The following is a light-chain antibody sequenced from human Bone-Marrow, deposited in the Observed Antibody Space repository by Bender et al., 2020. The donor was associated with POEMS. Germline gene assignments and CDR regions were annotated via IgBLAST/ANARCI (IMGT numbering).Light chain of an antibody. CDR1: TGVVTSGHY. Sequence: QAVVTQESSMSVSPGGTVTLTCASNTGVVTSGHYPYWFQQKPGQAPRTLIYDTSNKHSWTPARFSGSLLGGKAALTLSGAQPEDEADYYCLVSYSGAQVFGGGTKLTVL. J-gene: IGLJ3*02. CDR2: DTS. V-gene: IGLV7-46*01. CDR3: LVSYSGAQV.